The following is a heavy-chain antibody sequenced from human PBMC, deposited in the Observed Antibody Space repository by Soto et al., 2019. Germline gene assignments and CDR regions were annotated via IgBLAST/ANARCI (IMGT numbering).Heavy chain of an antibody. CDR2: IYYSGST. Sequence: PSETLSLTCTVSGGSISSSSYYWGWIRQPPGKGLEWIGSIYYSGSTYYNPSLKSRVTISVDTSKNQFSLKLSSVTAADRAVYYCPRDVVVAARWFDPCGQRTRITLST. V-gene: IGHV4-39*02. D-gene: IGHD2-15*01. J-gene: IGHJ5*02. CDR3: PRDVVVAARWFDP. CDR1: GGSISSSSYY.